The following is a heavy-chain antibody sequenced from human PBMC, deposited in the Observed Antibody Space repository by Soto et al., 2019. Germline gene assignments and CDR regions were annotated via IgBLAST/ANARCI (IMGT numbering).Heavy chain of an antibody. J-gene: IGHJ4*02. CDR3: AHRREDRGGLGNFDY. Sequence: QITLKESGPTLVKPTQTLTLTCTFSGFSLSTSGVGVGWLRQPPGKALDWLELIYWDDDKRYSPSLRSRLTITKDTSKNQVVLTMTNMDPVDTATYYCAHRREDRGGLGNFDYWGQGTLVTVSS. CDR1: GFSLSTSGVG. V-gene: IGHV2-5*02. D-gene: IGHD2-15*01. CDR2: IYWDDDK.